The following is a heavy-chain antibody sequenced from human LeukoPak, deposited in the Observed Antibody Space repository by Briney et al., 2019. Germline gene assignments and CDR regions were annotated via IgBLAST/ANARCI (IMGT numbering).Heavy chain of an antibody. CDR2: IYYTGST. Sequence: PSETLSLTCTVSGGSISSYYWSWLRQPPGKGLEWIGHIYYTGSTNYNPSLRSRLTISVDTSTSQLSLKLSSVTAADTAVYYCARHKPTGSYPLELWGPGTLVTVSS. J-gene: IGHJ4*02. CDR1: GGSISSYY. CDR3: ARHKPTGSYPLEL. D-gene: IGHD3-10*01. V-gene: IGHV4-59*08.